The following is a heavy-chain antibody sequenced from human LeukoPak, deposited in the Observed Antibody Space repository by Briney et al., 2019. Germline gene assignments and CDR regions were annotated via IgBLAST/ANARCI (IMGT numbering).Heavy chain of an antibody. D-gene: IGHD6-13*01. CDR2: IYPGDSDT. V-gene: IGHV5-51*01. CDR3: ARRSAAAGLDYYYMDV. J-gene: IGHJ6*03. Sequence: GESLKISCKGSGCSFTSYWIGWVRQMPGKGLEWMGIIYPGDSDTRYSPSFQGQVTTSADKSISTAYLQWSSLKASDTAMYYCARRSAAAGLDYYYMDVWGKGTTVTVSS. CDR1: GCSFTSYW.